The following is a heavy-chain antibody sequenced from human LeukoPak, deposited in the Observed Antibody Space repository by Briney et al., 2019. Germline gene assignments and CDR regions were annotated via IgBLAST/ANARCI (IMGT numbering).Heavy chain of an antibody. Sequence: SVKVSCKASGYTFSDYYMHWVRQAPGQGLEWMGWINPNSGGTTYAQKFQGRVTMTRDSSISTAYMELRRLRSDDTAVYYCAREGRAAADTNWFDPWGQGTLVTVS. D-gene: IGHD6-13*01. CDR3: AREGRAAADTNWFDP. CDR1: GYTFSDYY. V-gene: IGHV1-2*02. J-gene: IGHJ5*02. CDR2: INPNSGGT.